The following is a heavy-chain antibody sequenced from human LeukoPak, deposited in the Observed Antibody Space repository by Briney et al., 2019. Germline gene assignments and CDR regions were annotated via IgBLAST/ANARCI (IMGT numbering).Heavy chain of an antibody. V-gene: IGHV1-8*01. CDR1: GYTFTNYD. J-gene: IGHJ4*02. D-gene: IGHD2-2*01. CDR3: ARGPGCISTSCPYYFDY. Sequence: ASVKVSCKASGYTFTNYDINWVRQASGQGLDWMGWMNPNSGNTGYAQKFQGRVTMTRNTSISTAYMELSSPSSEDTAVYYCARGPGCISTSCPYYFDYWGQGTLVTVSS. CDR2: MNPNSGNT.